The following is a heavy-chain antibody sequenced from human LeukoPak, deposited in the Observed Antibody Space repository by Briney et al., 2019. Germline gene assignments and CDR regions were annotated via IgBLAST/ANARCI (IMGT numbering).Heavy chain of an antibody. CDR1: GYTFTGYY. V-gene: IGHV1-2*02. D-gene: IGHD2-15*01. CDR3: ARPRILYYYYGMDV. CDR2: INPNSGGT. J-gene: IGHJ6*02. Sequence: GASVKVSCKASGYTFTGYYMHWVRQAPGQGLEWIGWINPNSGGTNYAQKFQGRVTMTRDTSISTAYMELSRLRSDDTAVYYCARPRILYYYYGMDVWGQGTTVTVSS.